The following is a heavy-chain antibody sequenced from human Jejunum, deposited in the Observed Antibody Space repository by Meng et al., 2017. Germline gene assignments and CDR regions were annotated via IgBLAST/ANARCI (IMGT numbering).Heavy chain of an antibody. CDR3: ARGGFFEAAAANLIDS. V-gene: IGHV4-61*01. J-gene: IGHJ4*02. CDR2: IYYSGST. CDR1: GCSVSSGNYY. Sequence: VPLQDAGPGLVRSSETLSLTWTVSGCSVSSGNYYWSWIRQPPGKGLEWIGYIYYSGSTNYNPSLKSRVTISVDTSKNQFSLKLSSVTAADTAVYYCARGGFFEAAAANLIDSWGQGTLVTVSS. D-gene: IGHD6-13*01.